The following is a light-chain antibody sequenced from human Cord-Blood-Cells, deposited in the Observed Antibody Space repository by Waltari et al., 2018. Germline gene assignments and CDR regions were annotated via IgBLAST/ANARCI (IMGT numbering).Light chain of an antibody. CDR3: SSYTSSRV. V-gene: IGLV2-14*03. J-gene: IGLJ3*02. CDR2: DVS. CDR1: SSDVGGYNY. Sequence: QSALTQPASVSGSPGQSIPISCTGTSSDVGGYNYVSWYQHHPGKAPKLMIYDVSNRPSGVSNRFSGSKSGNTASLTISGLQAEDEADYYCSSYTSSRVFGGGTKLTVL.